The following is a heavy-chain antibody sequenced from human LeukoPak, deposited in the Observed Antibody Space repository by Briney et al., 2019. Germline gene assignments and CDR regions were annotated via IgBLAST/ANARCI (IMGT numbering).Heavy chain of an antibody. Sequence: ASVKVSCKVSGYTLSDLAMHWVRQAPGKGLEWMGGLDPEDGEAIYAQPLQGRVTMTEDTSSDTAYMVLSSLRSEDTAVYYCATRNFGDYGASDIWGQGTMVTVSS. D-gene: IGHD4-17*01. CDR2: LDPEDGEA. V-gene: IGHV1-24*01. J-gene: IGHJ3*02. CDR1: GYTLSDLA. CDR3: ATRNFGDYGASDI.